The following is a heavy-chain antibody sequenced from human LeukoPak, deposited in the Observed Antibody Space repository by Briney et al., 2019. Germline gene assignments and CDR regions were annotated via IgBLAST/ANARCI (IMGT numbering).Heavy chain of an antibody. D-gene: IGHD5-18*01. CDR1: GFTFSTYW. V-gene: IGHV3-74*01. CDR3: ARVGYNYRLDN. J-gene: IGHJ4*02. Sequence: GSPRLSCAASGFTFSTYWMHWVRQAPGKGLVWVSRINSDGSGTSYADSVKGRFTISRDNARDTLYLQMNSLRAEDTAIYYCARVGYNYRLDNWGQGTLV. CDR2: INSDGSGT.